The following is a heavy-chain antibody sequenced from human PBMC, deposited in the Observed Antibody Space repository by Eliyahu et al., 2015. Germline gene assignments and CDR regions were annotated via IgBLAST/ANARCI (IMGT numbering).Heavy chain of an antibody. V-gene: IGHV3-9*01. Sequence: EVHLVESGGGMVQPGRSLRLSCAXSGFTXDEXALAWVRQPPGKGLEWVSGISWHSDRIDYADSVKGRFTISRDNAKKSLFLQMNSLGAEDTAFYYCAKDMATVTTGYFDSWGQGTLVTVSS. CDR1: GFTXDEXA. CDR2: ISWHSDRI. J-gene: IGHJ4*01. D-gene: IGHD4-17*01. CDR3: AKDMATVTTGYFDS.